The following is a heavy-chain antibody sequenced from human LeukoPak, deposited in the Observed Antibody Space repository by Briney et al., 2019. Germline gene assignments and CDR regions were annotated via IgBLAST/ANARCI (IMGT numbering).Heavy chain of an antibody. CDR2: ISGSGGST. V-gene: IGHV3-23*01. CDR3: AKDIRIYDILTGFGY. Sequence: GGSLRLSCAASGFTFSSYAMSWVRQAPGKGLEWVSAISGSGGSTYYADSVKGRFTISRDNAKNSLYLQMNSLRAEDTALYYCAKDIRIYDILTGFGYWGQGTLVTASS. D-gene: IGHD3-9*01. CDR1: GFTFSSYA. J-gene: IGHJ4*02.